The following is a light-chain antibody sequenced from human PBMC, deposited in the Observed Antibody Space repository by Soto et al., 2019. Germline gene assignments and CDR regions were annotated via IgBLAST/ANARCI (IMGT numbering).Light chain of an antibody. CDR3: QQYKTYPLS. CDR1: QSISTW. V-gene: IGKV1-5*03. J-gene: IGKJ4*01. Sequence: DIQMTQSPSTLSASVGDRVTITCRASQSISTWVAWYQQKPGKAPKLLIYKASSLEGGVPSRFSGSGSGTEFNITISSLQPDDFATYYCQQYKTYPLSFGGGTTVDIK. CDR2: KAS.